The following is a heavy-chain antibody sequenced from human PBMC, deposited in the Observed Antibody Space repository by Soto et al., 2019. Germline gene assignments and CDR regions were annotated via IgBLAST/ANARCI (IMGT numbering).Heavy chain of an antibody. V-gene: IGHV5-51*01. J-gene: IGHJ3*02. CDR3: ARTGVADVFEI. CDR1: GFSFTSYW. D-gene: IGHD3-3*01. Sequence: GESLKISCKGSGFSFTSYWIGWVRQMPGKGLECMGIIYPRDSDTRYNPSLQGQVTISVDESIDTAYLQWISLKTSDTAMYYCARTGVADVFEIWGQGTMVTVSS. CDR2: IYPRDSDT.